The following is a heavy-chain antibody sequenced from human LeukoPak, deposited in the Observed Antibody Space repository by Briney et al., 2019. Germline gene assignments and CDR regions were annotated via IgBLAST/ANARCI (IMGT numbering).Heavy chain of an antibody. Sequence: PGGSLRLSCAASGFTFSNYNMNWVRQAPGKGLEWVSYITSRSSSIYYADSVKGRFTISRDNAQNPLYLQMNSLRDEDTAVYYCARDSRFGKLLIPYFDYWGQGTLVTVSS. J-gene: IGHJ4*02. D-gene: IGHD3-10*01. CDR1: GFTFSNYN. V-gene: IGHV3-48*02. CDR2: ITSRSSSI. CDR3: ARDSRFGKLLIPYFDY.